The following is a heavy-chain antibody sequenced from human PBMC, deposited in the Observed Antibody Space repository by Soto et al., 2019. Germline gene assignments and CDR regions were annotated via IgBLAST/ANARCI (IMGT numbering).Heavy chain of an antibody. J-gene: IGHJ4*02. CDR2: IYYSGST. V-gene: IGHV4-31*03. D-gene: IGHD3-22*01. Sequence: SETLSLTCTVSGGSISSGGYYWSWIRQHPGKGLEWIGYIYYSGSTYYNPSLKSRVTISVDTSKNQFSLKLSSVTAADTAVYYCASTAYYYDSIWDYWGQGTLVTVSS. CDR3: ASTAYYYDSIWDY. CDR1: GGSISSGGYY.